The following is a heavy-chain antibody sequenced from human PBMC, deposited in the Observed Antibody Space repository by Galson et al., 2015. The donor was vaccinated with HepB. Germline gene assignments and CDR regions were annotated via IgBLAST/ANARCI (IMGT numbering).Heavy chain of an antibody. D-gene: IGHD3-16*01. CDR1: GFIFRHHA. J-gene: IGHJ5*02. CDR2: INGRGSTT. V-gene: IGHV3-23*01. Sequence: SLRLSCAGSGFIFRHHAMAWIRQAPGKGLEWGSGINGRGSTTYYSDAVKGRFSISKDNSKNTVFLQTDNLKVDDTATYYRVKEGAWFGGDWFDPWGQGTLVTV. CDR3: VKEGAWFGGDWFDP.